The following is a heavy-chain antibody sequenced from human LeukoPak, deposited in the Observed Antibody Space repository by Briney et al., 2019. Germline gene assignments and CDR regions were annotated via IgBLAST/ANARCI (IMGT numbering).Heavy chain of an antibody. CDR3: AKEASITIFGVVSDFDY. CDR1: GFTFSSYG. D-gene: IGHD3-3*01. Sequence: PGGSLRLSCAASGFTFSSYGMHWVRQAPGKGLEWVAVISYDGSNKHYADSVKGRFTISRDNSKNTLYLQMNSLRAEDTAVYYCAKEASITIFGVVSDFDYWGQGTLVTVSS. J-gene: IGHJ4*02. CDR2: ISYDGSNK. V-gene: IGHV3-30*18.